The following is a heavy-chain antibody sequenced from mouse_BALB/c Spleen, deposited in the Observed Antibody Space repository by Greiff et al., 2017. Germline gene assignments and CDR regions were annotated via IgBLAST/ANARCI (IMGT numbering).Heavy chain of an antibody. CDR1: GYTFTDYN. CDR3: ARRGYDYDWCAY. V-gene: IGHV1-18*01. CDR2: INPNNGGT. J-gene: IGHJ3*01. Sequence: EVQLQQSGPELVKPGASVKIPCKASGYTFTDYNMDWVKQSHGKSLEWIGDINPNNGGTIYNQKFKGKATLTVDKSSSTAYMELRSLTSEDTAVYYCARRGYDYDWCAYWGQGTLVTVSA. D-gene: IGHD2-4*01.